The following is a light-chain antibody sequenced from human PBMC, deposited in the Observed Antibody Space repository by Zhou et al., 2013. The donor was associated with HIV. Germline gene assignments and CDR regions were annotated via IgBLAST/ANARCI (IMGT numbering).Light chain of an antibody. CDR1: QDITNY. Sequence: DIQMTQSPSSLSASVGDRVTITCQASQDITNYLNWYQQKPGKAPKLLIYDASNLKTGVPSRFSGSGSGTDFTLTISSLQPEDVATYYCQKYNSAPQTFGQGTKVEIK. J-gene: IGKJ1*01. CDR3: QKYNSAPQT. V-gene: IGKV1-33*01. CDR2: DAS.